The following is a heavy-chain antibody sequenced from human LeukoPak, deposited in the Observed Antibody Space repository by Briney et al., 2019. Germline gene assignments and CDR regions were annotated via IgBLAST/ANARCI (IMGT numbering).Heavy chain of an antibody. D-gene: IGHD3-22*01. CDR1: GGTINNYA. V-gene: IGHV1-69*06. CDR2: IIPIFGTA. CDR3: ARPWTYYYDSSGYYYDAFDI. J-gene: IGHJ3*02. Sequence: GASVKVSCKASGGTINNYAINWVRQAPGQGLEWMGGIIPIFGTANYAQKFQGRVTITADKSTSTAYMELSSLRSEDTAVYYCARPWTYYYDSSGYYYDAFDIWGQGTMVTVSS.